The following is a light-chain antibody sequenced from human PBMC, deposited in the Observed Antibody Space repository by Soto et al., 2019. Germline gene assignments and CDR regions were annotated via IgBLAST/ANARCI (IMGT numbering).Light chain of an antibody. V-gene: IGKV3-20*01. CDR3: QRYGSSPPFT. J-gene: IGKJ2*01. CDR2: GAS. Sequence: EIVLTQSPGTLSLSPGERATLSCRASQRVSSSYLAWYQQKPGQAPRLLIYGASTRATGIPDRFNGSGSGTDFTLTISRLEPEDFAVYFCQRYGSSPPFTFGHGTKVDIK. CDR1: QRVSSSY.